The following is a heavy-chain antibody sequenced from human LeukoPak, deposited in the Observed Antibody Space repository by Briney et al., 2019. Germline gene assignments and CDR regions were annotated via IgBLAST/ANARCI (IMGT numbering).Heavy chain of an antibody. V-gene: IGHV1-2*02. CDR3: ARGRALVVLSSGFDY. CDR1: GYTFTGYY. CDR2: INPNSGGT. Sequence: ASVKVSCKASGYTFTGYYMHWVRQAPGQGLEWMGWINPNSGGTNYAQKFQGRVTMTRDTSISTAYMELSRLRSDDTAVYYCARGRALVVLSSGFDYWGQGTLVTVSS. D-gene: IGHD2-15*01. J-gene: IGHJ4*02.